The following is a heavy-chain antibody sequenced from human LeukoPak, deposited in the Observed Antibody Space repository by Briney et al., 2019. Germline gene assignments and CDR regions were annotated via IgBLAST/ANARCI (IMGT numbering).Heavy chain of an antibody. Sequence: SETLSLTCAVSGGSISSGGYSWSWIRQPPGKGLEWIGYIYHSGSTYYNPSLKSRVTISVDRSKNQFSLKLSSVTAADTAVYYCARYHPYHPFDYWGQGTLVTVSS. V-gene: IGHV4-30-2*01. CDR1: GGSISSGGYS. CDR3: ARYHPYHPFDY. CDR2: IYHSGST. D-gene: IGHD2-21*01. J-gene: IGHJ4*02.